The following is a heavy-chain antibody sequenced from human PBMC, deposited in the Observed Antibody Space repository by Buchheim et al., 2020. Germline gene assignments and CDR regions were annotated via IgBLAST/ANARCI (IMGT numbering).Heavy chain of an antibody. Sequence: EVQLVESGGGLVQPGGSLRLSCAASGFTFSSNWMTWVRQAPGKGLEWVANIKQDGSEMYYVDSVRGRFTISRDNAKNSLYLQMNSLRAEDTAVYYCARDSRDGGHYFDYWGQGTL. CDR1: GFTFSSNW. V-gene: IGHV3-7*01. CDR2: IKQDGSEM. D-gene: IGHD3-10*01. J-gene: IGHJ4*02. CDR3: ARDSRDGGHYFDY.